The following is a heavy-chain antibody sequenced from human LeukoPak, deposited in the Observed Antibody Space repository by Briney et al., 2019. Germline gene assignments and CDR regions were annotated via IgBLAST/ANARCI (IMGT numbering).Heavy chain of an antibody. CDR1: GGSISSYY. D-gene: IGHD3-22*01. CDR3: ARAFTYYYDSSGYGLDY. V-gene: IGHV4-59*08. Sequence: SETLSLTCIVSGGSISSYYWSWIRQPPGKGLEWIGYIYYSGSTNYNPSLKSRVTISVDTSKNQFSLKLSSVTAADTAVYYCARAFTYYYDSSGYGLDYWGQGTLVTVSS. J-gene: IGHJ4*02. CDR2: IYYSGST.